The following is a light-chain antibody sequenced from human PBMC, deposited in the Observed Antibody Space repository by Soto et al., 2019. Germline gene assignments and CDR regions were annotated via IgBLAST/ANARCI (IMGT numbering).Light chain of an antibody. CDR3: QQYYDYPPLN. CDR2: GAS. CDR1: RNINRK. V-gene: IGKV3-15*01. Sequence: EIVMTQSPATLSVSPGERATLSCRASRNINRKLAWYQQKPGQAPRLLISGASTRATGIPARFSGSGSGTEFTLTISSLQSEDFAVYYCQQYYDYPPLNFGGGTKVEIK. J-gene: IGKJ4*01.